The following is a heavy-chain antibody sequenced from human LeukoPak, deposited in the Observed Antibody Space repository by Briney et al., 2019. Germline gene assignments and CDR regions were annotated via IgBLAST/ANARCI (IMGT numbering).Heavy chain of an antibody. D-gene: IGHD5-18*01. CDR3: ARGTLNTAMVKAPSEY. CDR2: MNPNSGNT. Sequence: ASVKVSCKASGYTFTSYDINWVRQATGQGLEWMGWMNPNSGNTGYAQKFQGRVTMTRDTSTSTVYMELSSLRSEDTAVYYCARGTLNTAMVKAPSEYWGQGTLVTVSS. J-gene: IGHJ4*02. V-gene: IGHV1-8*01. CDR1: GYTFTSYD.